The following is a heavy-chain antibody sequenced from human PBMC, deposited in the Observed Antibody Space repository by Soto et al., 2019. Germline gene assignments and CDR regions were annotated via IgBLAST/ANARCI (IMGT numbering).Heavy chain of an antibody. Sequence: QVQLVESGGGVVQPGKSLRLSCAASGFTFSTYGIHWVRQAPGKGLEWVALISYDGVSKYYGDSVKGRFIISRDNSHNTVSLQMNSLRADDTAVYFCAKEQLDITVVVAAYFDSWGQGTLVTVSS. J-gene: IGHJ4*02. D-gene: IGHD2-21*01. V-gene: IGHV3-30*18. CDR2: ISYDGVSK. CDR3: AKEQLDITVVVAAYFDS. CDR1: GFTFSTYG.